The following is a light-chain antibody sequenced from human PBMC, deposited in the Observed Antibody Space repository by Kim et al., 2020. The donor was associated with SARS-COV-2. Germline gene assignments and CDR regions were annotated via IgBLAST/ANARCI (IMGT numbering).Light chain of an antibody. V-gene: IGLV3-19*01. CDR2: GRN. Sequence: SSELTQDPVVSVALGQTVRITCQGDSLRSYYATWYQQKPRQAPVLVIYGRNNRPSRIPDRFSGSASGNTASLTISGTQAEDEADFYCQSRDSGGKVVFGGGTKLTVL. J-gene: IGLJ2*01. CDR1: SLRSYY. CDR3: QSRDSGGKVV.